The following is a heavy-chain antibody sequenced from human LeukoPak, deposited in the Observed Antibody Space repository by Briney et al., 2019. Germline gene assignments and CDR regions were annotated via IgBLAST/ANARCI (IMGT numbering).Heavy chain of an antibody. J-gene: IGHJ3*02. CDR2: IIPIFGTA. Sequence: ASVKVSCKASGGTFSSYAISWVRQAPAQGLEWMGRIIPIFGTANYAQKFQGRVTITTDESTSTAYMELSSLRSEDTAVYYCVKDRENGDYLRPFDIWGRGTMVTVSS. CDR1: GGTFSSYA. V-gene: IGHV1-69*05. CDR3: VKDRENGDYLRPFDI. D-gene: IGHD4-17*01.